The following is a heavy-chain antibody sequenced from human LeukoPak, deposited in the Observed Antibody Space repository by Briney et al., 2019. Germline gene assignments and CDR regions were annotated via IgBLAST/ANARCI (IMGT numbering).Heavy chain of an antibody. CDR3: ARDANVGDGYNPALDAFDI. J-gene: IGHJ3*02. CDR2: MNPNSGNT. Sequence: GASVKVSCKASGYTFTSYDINWVRQATGQGLEWMGWMNPNSGNTGYAQKFQGRVTITRNTSISTAYMELSSLRSDDTAVYYCARDANVGDGYNPALDAFDIWGQGTMVTVSS. D-gene: IGHD5-24*01. CDR1: GYTFTSYD. V-gene: IGHV1-8*03.